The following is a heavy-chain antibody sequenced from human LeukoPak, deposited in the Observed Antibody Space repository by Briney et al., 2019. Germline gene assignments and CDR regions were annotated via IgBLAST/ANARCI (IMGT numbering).Heavy chain of an antibody. J-gene: IGHJ4*02. Sequence: ASVKVSCKASGYTFSNYDINWVRQATGQGPEWMGWINPNSGGTNYAQKFQGRVTMTRDTSISTAYMELSRLRSDDTAVYYCAGDPYDSSVRGPFDYWGQGTLVTVSS. CDR2: INPNSGGT. CDR1: GYTFSNYD. V-gene: IGHV1-2*02. CDR3: AGDPYDSSVRGPFDY. D-gene: IGHD3-22*01.